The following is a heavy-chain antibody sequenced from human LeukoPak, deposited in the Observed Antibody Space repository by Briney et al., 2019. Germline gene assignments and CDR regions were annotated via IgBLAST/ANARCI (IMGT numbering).Heavy chain of an antibody. CDR1: GGSFSGYY. J-gene: IGHJ6*02. V-gene: IGHV4-34*01. D-gene: IGHD3-3*01. CDR2: TNHSGST. Sequence: PSETLSLTCAVYGGSFSGYYWSWIRQPPGKGLEWIGETNHSGSTNYNPSLKSRVTISVDTSKNQFSLKLSSVTAADTAVYYCARSIPNDFWSGYFYYYYGMDVWGQGTTVTVSS. CDR3: ARSIPNDFWSGYFYYYYGMDV.